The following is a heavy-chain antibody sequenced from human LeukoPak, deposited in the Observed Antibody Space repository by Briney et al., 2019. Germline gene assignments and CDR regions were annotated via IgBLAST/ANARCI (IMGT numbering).Heavy chain of an antibody. CDR3: ARALKGPMVRGVDY. D-gene: IGHD3-10*01. V-gene: IGHV3-30*04. CDR2: ISYDGSNK. J-gene: IGHJ4*02. CDR1: GFTFSSYA. Sequence: GRSLRLSCAASGFTFSSYAMDLVRQAPGKGLEWVAVISYDGSNKYYADSVKGRFTISRDNSKNTLYLQMNSLRAEDTAVYYCARALKGPMVRGVDYWGEGTLVTVS.